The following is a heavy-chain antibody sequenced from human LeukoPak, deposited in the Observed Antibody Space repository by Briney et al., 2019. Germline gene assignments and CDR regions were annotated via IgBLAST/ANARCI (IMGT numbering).Heavy chain of an antibody. CDR1: GGTFSSYA. D-gene: IGHD1-14*01. V-gene: IGHV1-69*05. CDR3: AREQFPPFPEDQGINWFDP. CDR2: IIPIFGTA. J-gene: IGHJ5*02. Sequence: ASVKVSCKASGGTFSSYAISWVRQAPGQGLEWMGGIIPIFGTANYAQKLQGRVTMTTDTSTSTAYMELRSLRSDDTAVYYCAREQFPPFPEDQGINWFDPWGQGTLVTVSS.